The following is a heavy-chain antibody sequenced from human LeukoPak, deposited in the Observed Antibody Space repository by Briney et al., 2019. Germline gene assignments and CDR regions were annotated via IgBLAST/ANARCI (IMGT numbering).Heavy chain of an antibody. D-gene: IGHD4-17*01. CDR2: IYLSGTT. Sequence: SETLSLTCTVSGYSISFGYYWAWIRQSPREGLEWIGSIYLSGTTYYSPSLESRIAISVDTSKNQFSLKLSSVTAADTAVYFCAREDYGDYGRYSDNRGRGTLVTVSS. J-gene: IGHJ4*02. CDR1: GYSISFGYY. V-gene: IGHV4-38-2*02. CDR3: AREDYGDYGRYSDN.